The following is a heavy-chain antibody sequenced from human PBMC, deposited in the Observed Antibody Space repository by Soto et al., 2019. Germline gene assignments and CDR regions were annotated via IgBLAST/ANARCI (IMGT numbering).Heavy chain of an antibody. Sequence: PGGSLRLSCAASGFTFSSYGMHWVRQAPGEGLEWVAVISYDGSNKYYADYVKGRFTISRDNSKNTLYLQMNSLRAEDTAVYYCAPWFGAFDYWGQGTLVTVSS. CDR1: GFTFSSYG. CDR2: ISYDGSNK. D-gene: IGHD3-10*01. CDR3: APWFGAFDY. V-gene: IGHV3-30*03. J-gene: IGHJ4*02.